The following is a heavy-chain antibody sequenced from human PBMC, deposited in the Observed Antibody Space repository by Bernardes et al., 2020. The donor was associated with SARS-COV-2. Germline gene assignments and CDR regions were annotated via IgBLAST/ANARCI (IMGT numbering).Heavy chain of an antibody. CDR2: IKQDGNEK. CDR3: ARDLGSDTVLIPAALPWDC. D-gene: IGHD2-2*01. Sequence: GGSLRLSCAASGFTFSSYAMHWVRQAPGKGLEWVANIKQDGNEKYYVDSVKGRFTISRDNAKNTLYLQMDSLRAEDTAVYYCARDLGSDTVLIPAALPWDCWGKGSRVTV. V-gene: IGHV3-7*01. CDR1: GFTFSSYA. J-gene: IGHJ4*02.